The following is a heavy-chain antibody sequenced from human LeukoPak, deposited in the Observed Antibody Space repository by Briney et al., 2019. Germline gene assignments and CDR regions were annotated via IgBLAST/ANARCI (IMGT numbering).Heavy chain of an antibody. V-gene: IGHV3-74*01. CDR3: ALEGYSSGWYQYFQH. D-gene: IGHD6-19*01. CDR1: GFTFSTYW. J-gene: IGHJ1*01. Sequence: GGSLRLSCAASGFTFSTYWMHWVRQAPGKGLVWVSRINSDGSSTSYADSVEGRFTISRDNARNPLYLQMNSLRAEDTAVYYCALEGYSSGWYQYFQHWGQGTLVTVSS. CDR2: INSDGSST.